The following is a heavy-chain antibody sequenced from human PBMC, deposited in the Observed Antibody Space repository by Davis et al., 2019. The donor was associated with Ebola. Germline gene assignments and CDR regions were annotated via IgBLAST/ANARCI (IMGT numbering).Heavy chain of an antibody. CDR3: ARDQPFTMVRGPQLH. CDR2: IWYDGSNK. J-gene: IGHJ4*02. CDR1: GFTFSSYG. V-gene: IGHV3-33*01. D-gene: IGHD3-10*01. Sequence: PGESLRLSCAASGFTFSSYGMHWVRQAPGKGLEWVAVIWYDGSNKYYADSVKGRFTISRDNSKNTLYLQMNSLRAEDTAVYYCARDQPFTMVRGPQLHWGQGTLVTVSS.